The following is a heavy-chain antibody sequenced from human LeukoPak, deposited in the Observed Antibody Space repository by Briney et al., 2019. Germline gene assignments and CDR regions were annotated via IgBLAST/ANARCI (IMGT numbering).Heavy chain of an antibody. D-gene: IGHD3-10*01. Sequence: SETLSLTCTVSGGSISSSSYYWGWLRQPPGKGLEWIGSIYYSGSTYYSPSLKSRVTISVDTSKNQFSLKLSSVTAADTAVYYCARDPPKLYYYGSGSYDYWGQGTLVTVSS. CDR3: ARDPPKLYYYGSGSYDY. CDR2: IYYSGST. CDR1: GGSISSSSYY. J-gene: IGHJ4*02. V-gene: IGHV4-39*07.